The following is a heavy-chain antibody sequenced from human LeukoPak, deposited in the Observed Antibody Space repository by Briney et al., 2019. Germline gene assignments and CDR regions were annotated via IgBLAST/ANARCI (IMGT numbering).Heavy chain of an antibody. CDR1: GFTFSTFS. CDR3: AKALSGISSTGRTFDY. D-gene: IGHD1-1*01. Sequence: GGSLRLSCAAFGFTFSTFSMSWVRQAPGKGLEWVSAISGSGVSTYYADSVKGRFTISRDNSKNTLYLQMNSLRAEDTAVYDCAKALSGISSTGRTFDYWGQGTLVTVSS. J-gene: IGHJ4*02. CDR2: ISGSGVST. V-gene: IGHV3-23*01.